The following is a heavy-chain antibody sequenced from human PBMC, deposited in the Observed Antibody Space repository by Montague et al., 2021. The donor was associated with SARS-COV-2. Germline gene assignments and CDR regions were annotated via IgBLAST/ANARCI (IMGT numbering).Heavy chain of an antibody. Sequence: SETLSLTCTGDGGSGSSGTRAWIGQAPVWGPDSKREGKQSSTSINNPSVKSGVTISDDTSKNQFYLRLNSVTAADTAVYYCARGRRPVVVPGAGPAGRAFDIWGQGTMVTVSS. D-gene: IGHD2-2*01. J-gene: IGHJ3*02. V-gene: IGHV4-34*01. CDR2: GKQSSTS. CDR1: GGSGSSGT. CDR3: ARGRRPVVVPGAGPAGRAFDI.